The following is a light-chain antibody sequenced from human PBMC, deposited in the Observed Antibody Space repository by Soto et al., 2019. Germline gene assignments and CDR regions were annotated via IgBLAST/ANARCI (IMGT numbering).Light chain of an antibody. CDR2: GAS. J-gene: IGKJ4*01. CDR3: QQYNTWPPLT. Sequence: EIVMTQSPATLSVSPGERATLSCRATQSISSNLAWYQQRHGQSPRCLLYGASTRATGIPARFSGSGSGTEFTITISSLQSEDFAVYYCQQYNTWPPLTFGGGTKVEI. V-gene: IGKV3-15*01. CDR1: QSISSN.